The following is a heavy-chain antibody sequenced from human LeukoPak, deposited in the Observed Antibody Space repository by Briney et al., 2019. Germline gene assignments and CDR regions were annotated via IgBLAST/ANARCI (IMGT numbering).Heavy chain of an antibody. CDR3: ARKTMIVVVNWFDP. D-gene: IGHD3-22*01. V-gene: IGHV4-61*01. Sequence: SETLSLTCTVSGGSVSSGSYYWSWIRQPPGKGLEWIGYIYYSGSTNYNPSLKSRVTISVDTSKNQFSLKLSSVTAADTAVYYCARKTMIVVVNWFDPWGQGTLVTVSS. CDR1: GGSVSSGSYY. CDR2: IYYSGST. J-gene: IGHJ5*02.